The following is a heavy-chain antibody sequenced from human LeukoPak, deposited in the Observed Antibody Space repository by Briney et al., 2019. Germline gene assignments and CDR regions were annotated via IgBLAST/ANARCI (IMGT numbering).Heavy chain of an antibody. Sequence: PGGSLRLSCAASGFTFSSYGMHWVRRAPGKGLEWVAFIRYDGSNKYYADSVKGRFTISRDNSKNTLYLQMNSLRAEDTAVYYCARAVYCSGGGCFWYFDLWGRGTLVTVSS. D-gene: IGHD2-15*01. CDR1: GFTFSSYG. CDR2: IRYDGSNK. J-gene: IGHJ2*01. CDR3: ARAVYCSGGGCFWYFDL. V-gene: IGHV3-30*02.